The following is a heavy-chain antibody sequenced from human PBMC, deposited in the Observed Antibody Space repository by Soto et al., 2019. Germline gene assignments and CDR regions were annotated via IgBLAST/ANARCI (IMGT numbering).Heavy chain of an antibody. D-gene: IGHD5-18*01. V-gene: IGHV3-30-3*01. CDR2: ISYDGSNK. J-gene: IGHJ6*02. CDR3: AREIQLWLVHYYGMDV. Sequence: GGSLRLSCAASGFTFSSYAMHWVRQAPGKGLEWVAVISYDGSNKYYADSVKGRFTISRDNSKNTLYLQMNSLRAEDTAVYYCAREIQLWLVHYYGMDVWGQGTTVTVSS. CDR1: GFTFSSYA.